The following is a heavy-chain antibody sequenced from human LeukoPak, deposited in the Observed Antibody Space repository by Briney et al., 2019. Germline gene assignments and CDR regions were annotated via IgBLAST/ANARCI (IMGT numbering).Heavy chain of an antibody. CDR1: GYTFTDYY. J-gene: IGHJ4*02. Sequence: GASVKVSCKASGYTFTDYYMHWVRQAPGQGLEWMGWINPKSGGADYAQKFQGRVTLTRETSISTAYMELRRLRSDDTAVFHCSIDFGYWGQGTLVTVSS. CDR2: INPKSGGA. V-gene: IGHV1-2*02. CDR3: SIDFGY.